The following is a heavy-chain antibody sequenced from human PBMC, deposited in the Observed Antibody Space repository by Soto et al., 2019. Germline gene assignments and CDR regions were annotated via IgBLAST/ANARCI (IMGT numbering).Heavy chain of an antibody. CDR3: ATDHCSGGSCYSREGGY. D-gene: IGHD2-15*01. Sequence: ASVKVSCKASGYTFTSYAMHWVRQAPGQRLEWMGWINAGNGNTKYSQKFQGRVTITRDTSASTAYMELSSLRSEDTAVYYCATDHCSGGSCYSREGGYWGQGTLVTVSS. V-gene: IGHV1-3*01. J-gene: IGHJ4*02. CDR1: GYTFTSYA. CDR2: INAGNGNT.